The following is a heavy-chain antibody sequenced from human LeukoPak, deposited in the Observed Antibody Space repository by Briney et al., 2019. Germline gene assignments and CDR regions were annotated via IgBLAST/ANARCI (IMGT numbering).Heavy chain of an antibody. J-gene: IGHJ6*03. Sequence: SETLSLTCTVSGGSISSYYWSWIRQPPGKGLEWIWYIYYSGSTNHNPSLKSRVTISVDTSKTQFSLKLSSVTAADTAVYYCARAATWFLEPYYYYYYMDVWGKGTTVTVSS. CDR3: ARAATWFLEPYYYYYYMDV. CDR1: GGSISSYY. D-gene: IGHD5-24*01. V-gene: IGHV4-59*01. CDR2: IYYSGST.